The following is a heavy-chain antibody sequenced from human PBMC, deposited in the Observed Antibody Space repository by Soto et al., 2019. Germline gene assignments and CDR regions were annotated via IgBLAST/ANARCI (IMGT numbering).Heavy chain of an antibody. Sequence: GGSLRLSCAASGFTFSSYDMHWVRQATGKGLEWVSAIGTAGDPYYPGSVKGRFTISRENAKNSLYLQMNSLRAGDTAVYYYARGVRHYDSSGYPYNWFDPWGQGTLATVSS. D-gene: IGHD3-22*01. CDR2: IGTAGDP. CDR1: GFTFSSYD. CDR3: ARGVRHYDSSGYPYNWFDP. V-gene: IGHV3-13*05. J-gene: IGHJ5*02.